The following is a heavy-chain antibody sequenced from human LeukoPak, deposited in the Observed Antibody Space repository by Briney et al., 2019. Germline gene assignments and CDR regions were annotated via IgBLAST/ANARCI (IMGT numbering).Heavy chain of an antibody. D-gene: IGHD3-3*01. J-gene: IGHJ6*02. CDR3: AKDLESNYGMDV. V-gene: IGHV3-7*03. CDR1: GFSFNSDW. Sequence: GGSLRLSCAASGFSFNSDWMDWVRQAPGKGLEWVANIKHDESEKNYLDSVKGRFTISRDNSKNSLYLQMNSLRTEDTALYYCAKDLESNYGMDVWGQGTTVTVSS. CDR2: IKHDESEK.